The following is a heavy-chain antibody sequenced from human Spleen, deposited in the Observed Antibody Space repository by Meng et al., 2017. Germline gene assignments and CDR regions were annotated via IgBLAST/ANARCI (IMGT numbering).Heavy chain of an antibody. CDR3: ARQDGFSSSPNSFDH. D-gene: IGHD6-13*01. CDR2: IYPGDSDT. Sequence: GGSLRLSCKGSRYTFTNYWIGWVRQMPGKGLEWMGIIYPGDSDTRYSPSFQGQVTISVDRSINTAYLQWSSLKASDTAMYYCARQDGFSSSPNSFDHWGQGTLVTVSS. CDR1: RYTFTNYW. J-gene: IGHJ4*02. V-gene: IGHV5-51*01.